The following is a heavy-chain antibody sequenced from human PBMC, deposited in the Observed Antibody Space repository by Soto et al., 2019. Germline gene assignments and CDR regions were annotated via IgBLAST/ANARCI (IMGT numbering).Heavy chain of an antibody. D-gene: IGHD2-2*01. CDR1: GFTFSSYA. J-gene: IGHJ5*02. CDR2: ISGSGGST. V-gene: IGHV3-23*01. Sequence: PGGSLRLSCAASGFTFSSYAMNWVRQAPGKGLEWVSAISGSGGSTYYADSVKGRFTISRDNSKNTLYLQVNSLRAEDTAVYYCAKDSPPCSSTSCYHWFDPWGQGTLVTVSS. CDR3: AKDSPPCSSTSCYHWFDP.